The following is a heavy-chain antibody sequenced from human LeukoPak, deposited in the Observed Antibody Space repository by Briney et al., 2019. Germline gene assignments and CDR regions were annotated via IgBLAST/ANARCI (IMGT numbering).Heavy chain of an antibody. CDR3: AKVSIVVVPAATNFDY. D-gene: IGHD2-2*01. V-gene: IGHV3-23*01. CDR2: TSGSGGSI. CDR1: GFTFSSYA. Sequence: GGSLRLSCAASGFTFSSYAMSWVRQAPGKGLEWVSATSGSGGSIYYADSVKGRFTISRDNSKNTLYLQMNSLRAEDTAVHYCAKVSIVVVPAATNFDYWGQGTLVTVSS. J-gene: IGHJ4*02.